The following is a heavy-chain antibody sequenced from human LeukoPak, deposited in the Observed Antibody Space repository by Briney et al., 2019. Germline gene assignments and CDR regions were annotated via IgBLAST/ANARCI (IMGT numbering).Heavy chain of an antibody. CDR3: AKGLERRDYYYGMDV. Sequence: PGGSLRLSCAASGFTFDDYAMHWVRQVPGKGLEWVSGISWNSGSIGYADSVKGRFTISRDNAKNSLYLQMNSLRAEDTALYYCAKGLERRDYYYGMDVWGQGTTVTVSS. V-gene: IGHV3-9*01. CDR2: ISWNSGSI. CDR1: GFTFDDYA. D-gene: IGHD1-1*01. J-gene: IGHJ6*02.